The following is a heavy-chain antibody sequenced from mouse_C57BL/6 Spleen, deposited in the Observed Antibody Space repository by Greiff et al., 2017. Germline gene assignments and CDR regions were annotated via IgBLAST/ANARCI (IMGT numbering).Heavy chain of an antibody. V-gene: IGHV1-82*01. J-gene: IGHJ3*01. CDR1: GYAFSSSW. D-gene: IGHD2-3*01. Sequence: VQLQQSGPELVKPGASVKISCKASGYAFSSSWMNWVKQRPGKGLEWIGRIYPGDGDTNYNGKFKGKATLTADKSSSTAYMQLSSLTSEDSAVYFCALYVGYFGGVAYWGQGTLVTVSA. CDR2: IYPGDGDT. CDR3: ALYVGYFGGVAY.